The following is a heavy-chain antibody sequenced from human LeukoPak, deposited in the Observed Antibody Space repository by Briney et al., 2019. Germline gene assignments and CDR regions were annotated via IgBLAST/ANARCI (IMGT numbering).Heavy chain of an antibody. D-gene: IGHD1-26*01. V-gene: IGHV3-23*01. J-gene: IGHJ4*02. CDR2: ISGSGGST. Sequence: GGSLRLSCAASGYTFSNYVLSWVRQAPGKGLEWVSSISGSGGSTYYADSVKGRFTISRDNSKNTLYLQMNSLRVEDTAVYYCADDVGNTYPTFDYWGQGTLVTVSS. CDR1: GYTFSNYV. CDR3: ADDVGNTYPTFDY.